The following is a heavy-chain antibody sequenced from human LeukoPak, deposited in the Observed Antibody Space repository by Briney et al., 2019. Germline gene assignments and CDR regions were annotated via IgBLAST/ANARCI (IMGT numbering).Heavy chain of an antibody. CDR1: GFTFSSYA. CDR3: ARGLPGVHSSGYDYFDY. CDR2: ISYDGSNK. Sequence: GSLRLSCAASGFTFSSYAMHWVRQAPGKGLEWVAVISYDGSNKYYADSVKGRFTISRDNSKNTLYLQMNSLRAEDTAVYYCARGLPGVHSSGYDYFDYWGQGTLVTVSS. J-gene: IGHJ4*02. D-gene: IGHD3-22*01. V-gene: IGHV3-30-3*01.